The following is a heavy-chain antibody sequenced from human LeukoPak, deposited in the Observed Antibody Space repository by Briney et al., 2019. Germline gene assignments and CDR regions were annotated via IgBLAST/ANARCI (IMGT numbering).Heavy chain of an antibody. CDR1: GXSISSYY. D-gene: IGHD3-10*01. CDR2: LYYSGST. Sequence: SETLSLTCTVSGXSISSYYWTWIRQAPGKGLEWIAYLYYSGSTSYNPSFKSRVTISAGTSKNQFSLKLSSVTAADTAVYYCARGPTYSGSGTYFYFGYWGQGSLVTVSS. J-gene: IGHJ4*02. V-gene: IGHV4-59*01. CDR3: ARGPTYSGSGTYFYFGY.